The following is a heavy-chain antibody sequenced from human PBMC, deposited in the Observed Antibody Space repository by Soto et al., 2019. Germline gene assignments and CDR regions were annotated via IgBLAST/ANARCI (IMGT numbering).Heavy chain of an antibody. CDR2: ISYDGNGK. V-gene: IGHV3-30-3*01. J-gene: IGHJ4*02. CDR1: GFTFSAYA. D-gene: IGHD3-9*01. CDR3: ARDRYLDSYAFDY. Sequence: QVQLVESGGGVVQPGTSLRLSCAASGFTFSAYAMYWVRQAPDKGLEWVAVISYDGNGKHYADSVKGRFTISRDENDNTLFLQMNILRPEDTAVYYCARDRYLDSYAFDYWGQGTLVTVSS.